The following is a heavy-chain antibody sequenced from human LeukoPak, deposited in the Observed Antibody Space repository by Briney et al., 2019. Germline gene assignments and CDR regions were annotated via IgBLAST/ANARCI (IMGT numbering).Heavy chain of an antibody. CDR1: GFTFSRYA. D-gene: IGHD2-15*01. CDR3: ARGRLVVTALDY. Sequence: GGSLRLSCAASGFTFSRYAMHWVRQGPGKGLEYVSAISSNGVSTYYADSVKGRFITSRDNSKNTLYLQLDSLRAEDMAVYYCARGRLVVTALDYWGQETLVTVSS. CDR2: ISSNGVST. J-gene: IGHJ4*02. V-gene: IGHV3-64*02.